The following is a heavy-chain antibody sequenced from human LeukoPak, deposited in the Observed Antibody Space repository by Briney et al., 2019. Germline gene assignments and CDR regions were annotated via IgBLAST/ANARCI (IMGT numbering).Heavy chain of an antibody. CDR1: GGSISSHY. V-gene: IGHV4-34*01. CDR3: ARDPYRFGSSAPFDY. J-gene: IGHJ4*02. D-gene: IGHD3-10*01. CDR2: INHSGST. Sequence: SETLSLTCTVSGGSISSHYWSWIRQPPGKGLEWIGEINHSGSTNYNPSLKSRVTISVDTSKNQFSLKLSSVTAADTAVYYCARDPYRFGSSAPFDYWGQGTLVTVSS.